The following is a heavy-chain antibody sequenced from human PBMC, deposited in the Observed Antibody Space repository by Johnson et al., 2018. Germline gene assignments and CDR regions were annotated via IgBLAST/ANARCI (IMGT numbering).Heavy chain of an antibody. D-gene: IGHD3-10*02. Sequence: QVQLVESGGGVVQPGRSLRLSCAASEFIFSSYAMHWVRQAPGKGLEWVAFISFDESKKYYADSVKGRFTISRDNFKKTMFLQMKSLRAEDTAVYYCARYRMFGDYIGMDVWGQGTTVTVSS. CDR2: ISFDESKK. J-gene: IGHJ6*02. CDR1: EFIFSSYA. V-gene: IGHV3-30*04. CDR3: ARYRMFGDYIGMDV.